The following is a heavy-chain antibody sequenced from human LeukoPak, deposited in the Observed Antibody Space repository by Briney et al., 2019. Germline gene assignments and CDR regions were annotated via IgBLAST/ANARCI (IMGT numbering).Heavy chain of an antibody. V-gene: IGHV3-30*04. CDR1: GFSFSDYV. CDR3: ARQMTTTRLFDS. CDR2: IGSNGSKK. J-gene: IGHJ4*02. Sequence: GRSLRVSCAASGFSFSDYVFHWVRQSPDKGLEWVALIGSNGSKKYYSDSVQGRFTISRDNSKNTLFLEMNRLRADDSAVYYCARQMTTTRLFDSWGQGTLVIVSS. D-gene: IGHD1-14*01.